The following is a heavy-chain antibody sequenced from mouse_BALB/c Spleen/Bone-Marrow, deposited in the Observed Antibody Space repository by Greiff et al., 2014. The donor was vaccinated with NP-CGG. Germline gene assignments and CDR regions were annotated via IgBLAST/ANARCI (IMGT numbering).Heavy chain of an antibody. CDR2: ISSGSSTI. J-gene: IGHJ4*01. D-gene: IGHD2-4*01. V-gene: IGHV5-17*02. Sequence: EVMLVESGGGLVQPGGSRKLSCAASGFTFSSFGMRWVRQAPEKGLEWVAYISSGSSTIYYADTVKGRFTISRDNPKNTLFLQMTSLRSEDTAMYYCARDDYDYAMDYWGQGTSVTVSS. CDR3: ARDDYDYAMDY. CDR1: GFTFSSFG.